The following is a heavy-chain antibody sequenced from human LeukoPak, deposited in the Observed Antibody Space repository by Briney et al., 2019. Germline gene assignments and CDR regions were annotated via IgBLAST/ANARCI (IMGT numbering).Heavy chain of an antibody. Sequence: SETLSLTCTVAGGSISSYYWSWIRQPPGKGLEWIGYIYTSGSTNYNPSLKSRVTISVDTSKNQFSLKLSSVTAADTAVYYCARRTHSSSQPFDYWGQGTLVTVSS. CDR1: GGSISSYY. D-gene: IGHD6-6*01. CDR3: ARRTHSSSQPFDY. J-gene: IGHJ4*02. V-gene: IGHV4-4*09. CDR2: IYTSGST.